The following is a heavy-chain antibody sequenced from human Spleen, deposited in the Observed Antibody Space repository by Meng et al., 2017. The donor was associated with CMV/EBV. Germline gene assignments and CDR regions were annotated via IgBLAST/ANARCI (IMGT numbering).Heavy chain of an antibody. D-gene: IGHD2-2*01. CDR2: IKQDGSEK. J-gene: IGHJ3*02. Sequence: GESLKISCAASGFTFSSYWMSWVRQAPGKGLEWVANIKQDGSEKYYVDSVKGRFTISRDNAKNSLYLQMNSLRAEDTALYYCARYSTSNAFDIWGQGTMVTVSS. CDR3: ARYSTSNAFDI. V-gene: IGHV3-7*01. CDR1: GFTFSSYW.